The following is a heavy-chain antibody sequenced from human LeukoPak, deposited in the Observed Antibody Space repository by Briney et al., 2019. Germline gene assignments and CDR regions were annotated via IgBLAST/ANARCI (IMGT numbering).Heavy chain of an antibody. V-gene: IGHV3-23*01. CDR2: IIGSGGSK. Sequence: GGSLRLSCVASGFTFSSDVMAWVRQAPGKGLEWVSSIIGSGGSKYYADSVKGRVTISRDNSKNTLYLQIYSLRAEDTAIYYCAKGSKGTYDYWGQGTLVTVSS. CDR3: AKGSKGTYDY. J-gene: IGHJ4*02. CDR1: GFTFSSDV.